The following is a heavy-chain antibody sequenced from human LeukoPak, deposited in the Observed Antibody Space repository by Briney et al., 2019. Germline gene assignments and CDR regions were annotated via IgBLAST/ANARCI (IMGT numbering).Heavy chain of an antibody. J-gene: IGHJ4*02. Sequence: ASVKVSCKASGFTFTNYYMHWVRPAPGQGLEWMGLISPTGSSTNYAQKFRGRVTMTRDTSTTTVYMELSSLRSEDTAVYYCAREESGGYFDYWGQGTLVTVSS. CDR1: GFTFTNYY. CDR3: AREESGGYFDY. CDR2: ISPTGSST. D-gene: IGHD2-8*02. V-gene: IGHV1-46*01.